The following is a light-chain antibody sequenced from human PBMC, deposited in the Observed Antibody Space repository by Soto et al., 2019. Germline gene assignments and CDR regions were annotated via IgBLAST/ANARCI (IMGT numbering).Light chain of an antibody. J-gene: IGKJ1*01. CDR2: GAS. Sequence: DIHMTQSPSSLSASVGETVTLSCRASQNIDRYLDWYQQKPGQAPRVLISGASNLQSGVPSRFSGSGSGTDFTLTISSLQSEDFAVYYCQHNNNWPPFTFGQGTKVDIK. CDR1: QNIDRY. CDR3: QHNNNWPPFT. V-gene: IGKV1-39*01.